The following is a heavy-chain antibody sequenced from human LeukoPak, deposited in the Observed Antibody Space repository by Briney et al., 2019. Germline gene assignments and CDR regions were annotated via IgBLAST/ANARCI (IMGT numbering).Heavy chain of an antibody. CDR1: GFTFTNYA. V-gene: IGHV3-23*01. J-gene: IGHJ4*02. CDR3: AKDRIYCSSTNCYGTYYFDY. CDR2: ISGSGGRT. D-gene: IGHD2-2*01. Sequence: PGGSLRLSCAASGFTFTNYAMTWVRQAPGKGLEWVSTISGSGGRTYYTDSVKGRLTISRDNSKNTLNLQMNSLRAEDTAEYYCAKDRIYCSSTNCYGTYYFDYWGQGTLVTVSS.